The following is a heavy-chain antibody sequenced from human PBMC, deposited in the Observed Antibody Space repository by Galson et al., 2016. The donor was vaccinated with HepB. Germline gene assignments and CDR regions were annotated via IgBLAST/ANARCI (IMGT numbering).Heavy chain of an antibody. V-gene: IGHV3-23*01. CDR1: GFTFYNYG. D-gene: IGHD1-26*01. CDR2: ISRGGDSR. Sequence: SLRLSCAASGFTFYNYGMTWVRQAPGKGLEVVASISRGGDSRDDADSVKGRFTISRDNSMNTLSQQMNSLRAEDTAVYYCVQGSTAPAVWGKGTTVTVSS. J-gene: IGHJ6*04. CDR3: VQGSTAPAV.